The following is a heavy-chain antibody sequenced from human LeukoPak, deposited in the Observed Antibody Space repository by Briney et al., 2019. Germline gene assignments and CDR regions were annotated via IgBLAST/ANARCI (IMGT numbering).Heavy chain of an antibody. Sequence: SETLSLTCTVSGGSISSYYWSWIRQPPGKGLEWIGYIYYSGSTNYNPSLKSRVTISVDTSKNQFSLKLSSVTTADTAVYYCAGDGYKTNWYFDLWGRGTLVTVSS. V-gene: IGHV4-59*01. CDR3: AGDGYKTNWYFDL. CDR2: IYYSGST. J-gene: IGHJ2*01. D-gene: IGHD5-24*01. CDR1: GGSISSYY.